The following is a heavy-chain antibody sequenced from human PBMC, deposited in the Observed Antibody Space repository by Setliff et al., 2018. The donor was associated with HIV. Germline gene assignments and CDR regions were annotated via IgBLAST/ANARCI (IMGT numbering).Heavy chain of an antibody. CDR1: GGSISSGSYF. CDR2: IYSSGIT. D-gene: IGHD3-3*01. J-gene: IGHJ5*02. CDR3: ASEQTYYDFWSGYYLGGVFDP. V-gene: IGHV4-61*02. Sequence: SETLSLTCTVSGGSISSGSYFWNWIRQPAGKGLEWIGRIYSSGITNYNPSLKSRVTMSIDTSKNQFSLKLSSVTAADTAVYYCASEQTYYDFWSGYYLGGVFDPWGQGTLVTVSS.